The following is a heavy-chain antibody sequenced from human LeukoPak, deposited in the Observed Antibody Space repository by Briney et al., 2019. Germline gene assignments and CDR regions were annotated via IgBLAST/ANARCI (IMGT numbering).Heavy chain of an antibody. CDR1: GGSISSSSYY. J-gene: IGHJ4*02. V-gene: IGHV4-39*01. CDR3: ARLTLREAYYYGSGSLPDY. CDR2: IYYSGST. Sequence: SETLSLTCTVSGGSISSSSYYWGWIRQPPGKGLEWIGSIYYSGSTYYNPSLKSRVTISVDTPKNQFSLKLSSVTAADTAVYYCARLTLREAYYYGSGSLPDYWGQGTLVTVSS. D-gene: IGHD3-10*01.